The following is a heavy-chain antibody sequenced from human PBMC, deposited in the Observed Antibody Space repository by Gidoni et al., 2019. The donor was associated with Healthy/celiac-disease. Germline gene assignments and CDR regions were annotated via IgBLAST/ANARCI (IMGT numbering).Heavy chain of an antibody. CDR3: ASQYYYGSVASDLDY. CDR2: IWYDGSNK. D-gene: IGHD3-10*01. Sequence: VQLVASGGAGVQPRRSLVLSGDASGVTFRSYGMHWVRQAPGKGLEWVAVIWYDGSNKYYADSVKGRFTISRDNSKNTLYLQMNSLRAEDTAVYYCASQYYYGSVASDLDYWGQGTLVTVSS. CDR1: GVTFRSYG. J-gene: IGHJ4*02. V-gene: IGHV3-33*01.